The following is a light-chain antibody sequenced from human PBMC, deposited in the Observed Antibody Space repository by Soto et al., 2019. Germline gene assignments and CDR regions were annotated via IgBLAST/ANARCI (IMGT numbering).Light chain of an antibody. J-gene: IGLJ1*01. CDR1: RFNIGAGYV. CDR3: QSYDSSLRV. V-gene: IGLV1-40*01. Sequence: QSVVTKPAAVYRGPGQRVPSPCPAHRFNIGAGYVVHWYQQLPGTAPKLLIYGNSNRPSGVPDRFSGSKSGTSASLAITGLQAEDEADYYCQSYDSSLRVFGTGTKVTVL. CDR2: GNS.